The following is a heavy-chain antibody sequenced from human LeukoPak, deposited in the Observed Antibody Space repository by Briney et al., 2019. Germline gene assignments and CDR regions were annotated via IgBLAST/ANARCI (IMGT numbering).Heavy chain of an antibody. V-gene: IGHV2-5*02. CDR2: IYWDDDK. CDR3: AHSSYYYDSSGYYMDY. CDR1: GFSLSTSGVG. Sequence: SGPTLVKPTQTLTLTCTFSGFSLSTSGVGVGWIRQPPGKALEWLALIYWDDDKRYSPSLKSRLTITKDTSKNQVVLTMTNMDPVDAATYYCAHSSYYYDSSGYYMDYWGQGTLVTVSS. D-gene: IGHD3-22*01. J-gene: IGHJ4*02.